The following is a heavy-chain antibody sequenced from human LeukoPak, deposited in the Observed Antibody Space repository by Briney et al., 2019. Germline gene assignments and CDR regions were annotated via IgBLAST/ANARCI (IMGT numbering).Heavy chain of an antibody. Sequence: SETLSLTCTVSGGSISSYYWSWIRQPPGRGLEWIGYIYYSGSTNYNPSLKSRVTLSVDTSKNQFSLKLSSVTAADTAVYYCARDRGYDYVWGSYRYDYWGQGTLVTVSS. CDR1: GGSISSYY. CDR3: ARDRGYDYVWGSYRYDY. J-gene: IGHJ4*02. D-gene: IGHD3-16*02. V-gene: IGHV4-59*01. CDR2: IYYSGST.